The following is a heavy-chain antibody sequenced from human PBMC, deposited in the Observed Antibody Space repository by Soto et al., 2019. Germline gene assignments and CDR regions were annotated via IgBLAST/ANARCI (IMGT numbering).Heavy chain of an antibody. CDR2: ISYDGSNK. CDR3: AKDQYGYYDILTGPHDYYYGMDV. J-gene: IGHJ6*02. Sequence: GGSLRLSCAASGFTFSNYGMHWVRQAPGKGLEWVAVISYDGSNKYYADSVKGRFTISRDNSKNTLYLQMNSLRAEDTAVYYCAKDQYGYYDILTGPHDYYYGMDVWGQGTTVTVSS. V-gene: IGHV3-30*18. D-gene: IGHD3-9*01. CDR1: GFTFSNYG.